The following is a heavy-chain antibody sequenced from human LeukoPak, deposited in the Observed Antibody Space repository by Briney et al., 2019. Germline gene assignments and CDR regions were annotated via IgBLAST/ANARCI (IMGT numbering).Heavy chain of an antibody. Sequence: PGGSLPVTRAASGFTFDTYAMPWVRQAPGKGLQWVSTLTGRGDTTYYAESEKGRFTISRDNSKNTVYLQMNSLRVDDTAVYYCARDYGYTTYYFDYWGEG. D-gene: IGHD2/OR15-2a*01. V-gene: IGHV3-23*01. CDR3: ARDYGYTTYYFDY. CDR2: LTGRGDTT. CDR1: GFTFDTYA. J-gene: IGHJ4*01.